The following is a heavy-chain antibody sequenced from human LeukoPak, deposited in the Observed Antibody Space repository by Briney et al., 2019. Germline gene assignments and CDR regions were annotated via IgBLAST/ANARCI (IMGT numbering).Heavy chain of an antibody. J-gene: IGHJ5*02. D-gene: IGHD6-13*01. V-gene: IGHV1-18*01. Sequence: ASVKVSFKTSGYTFNTYGITWVRQAPGQGLEWMGWISPYNGDTNFAQKFQGRVTMMTDTSTSTAYMELKSLRSGDTAVYYCARASTRAAATGYDPWGQGSLVTVSS. CDR3: ARASTRAAATGYDP. CDR2: ISPYNGDT. CDR1: GYTFNTYG.